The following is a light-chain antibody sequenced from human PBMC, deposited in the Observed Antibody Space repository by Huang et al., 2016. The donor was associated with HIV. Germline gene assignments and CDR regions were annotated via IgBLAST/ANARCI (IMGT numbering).Light chain of an antibody. CDR3: QQYNNWPPWT. Sequence: EIGMTQSPVILSVSPGERATLSCRASQSVGSNLDWYQQKPGQAPRLLIYGASTRATGIPVRFSGSGSGTEFTLTISSLHSEDFAVYHCQQYNNWPPWTFGQGTKVEMK. CDR2: GAS. J-gene: IGKJ1*01. V-gene: IGKV3-15*01. CDR1: QSVGSN.